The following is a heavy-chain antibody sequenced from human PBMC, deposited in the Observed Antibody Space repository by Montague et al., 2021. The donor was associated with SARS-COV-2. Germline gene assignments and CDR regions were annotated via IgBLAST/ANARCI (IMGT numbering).Heavy chain of an antibody. Sequence: SETLSLTCTVSGGSISSSSYYWGWIRQPPGKGPEWIGSIYYSGSTYYKPSLKSRVTISVDTSKNQFSLKPSSVTAADTAVYYCARVGRQQLVRLSGMDVWGQGTTVTVSS. CDR1: GGSISSSSYY. V-gene: IGHV4-39*07. D-gene: IGHD6-13*01. CDR3: ARVGRQQLVRLSGMDV. J-gene: IGHJ6*02. CDR2: IYYSGST.